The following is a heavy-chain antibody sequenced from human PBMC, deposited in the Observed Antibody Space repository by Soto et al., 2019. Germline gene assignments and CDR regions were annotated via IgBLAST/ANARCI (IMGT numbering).Heavy chain of an antibody. V-gene: IGHV3-74*01. CDR3: ARGGKDPLQHYDFWSGYWNLFDY. Sequence: GGSLRLSCAASGFTFSSYWMHWVRQAPGKGLVWVSRINSDGSSTSYADSVKGRFTISRDNAKNTLYLQMNSLRAEDTAVYYCARGGKDPLQHYDFWSGYWNLFDYWGQGTLVTVSS. D-gene: IGHD3-3*01. CDR2: INSDGSST. J-gene: IGHJ4*02. CDR1: GFTFSSYW.